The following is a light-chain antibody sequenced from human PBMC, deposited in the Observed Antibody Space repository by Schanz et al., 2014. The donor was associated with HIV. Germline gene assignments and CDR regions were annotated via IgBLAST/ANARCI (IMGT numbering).Light chain of an antibody. J-gene: IGLJ3*02. V-gene: IGLV2-14*03. CDR3: WSYAGSSTWV. CDR2: DVT. CDR1: SSDVGGHNY. Sequence: QSALTQPASVSGSPGQSITISCTGVSSDVGGHNYVSWYQQHPGRAPQLMIYDVTYRPSGVSSRFSGSKSGNTASLTISGLQAEDEADYYCWSYAGSSTWVFGGGTKVTVL.